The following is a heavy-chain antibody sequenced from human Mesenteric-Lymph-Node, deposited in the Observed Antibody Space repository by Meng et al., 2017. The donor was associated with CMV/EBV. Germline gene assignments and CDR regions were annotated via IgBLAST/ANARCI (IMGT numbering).Heavy chain of an antibody. CDR2: IHNSVST. V-gene: IGHV4-39*07. Sequence: SETLSLTCTVSGDSIRSNNYYWGWIRQPPGKGLEWIGSIHNSVSTFYNPSLKSRVTISVDTSKNQFSLKLSSVTAADTAVYYCARNVYRWGFDYWGQGTLVTVSS. CDR3: ARNVYRWGFDY. CDR1: GDSIRSNNYY. J-gene: IGHJ4*02. D-gene: IGHD2-8*02.